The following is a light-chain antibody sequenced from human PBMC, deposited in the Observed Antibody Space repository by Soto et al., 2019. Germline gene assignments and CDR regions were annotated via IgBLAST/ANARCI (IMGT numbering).Light chain of an antibody. CDR3: AAWDDSLSGVV. J-gene: IGLJ2*01. V-gene: IGLV1-47*01. CDR1: SSNIGGND. CDR2: TSD. Sequence: QSVLTPPPSASGTPGQRVIISCSGSSSNIGGNDVYWYQQLPGTAPKLLLYTSDLRPSGVPEQFSDSKSGTSASLAISWLRSEDEADYYCAAWDDSLSGVVFGGGTKVTVL.